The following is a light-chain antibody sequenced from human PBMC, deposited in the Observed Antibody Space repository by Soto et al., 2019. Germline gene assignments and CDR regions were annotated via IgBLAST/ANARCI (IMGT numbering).Light chain of an antibody. CDR3: QQRYTWPS. CDR1: QSVSNS. J-gene: IGKJ3*01. V-gene: IGKV3-11*01. CDR2: DAS. Sequence: ETVLTQSPATLSLSPGERAILSCRASQSVSNSLAWYQQKPGQAPRLLIYDASNRATGVPARFSGSGSGTNFTLTITSLEPEDFAVYYCQQRYTWPSFGPGTKGGYQT.